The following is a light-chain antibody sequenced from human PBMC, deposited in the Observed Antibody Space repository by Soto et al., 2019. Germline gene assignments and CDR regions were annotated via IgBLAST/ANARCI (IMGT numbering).Light chain of an antibody. Sequence: NFMLTQPHSVSESPGKTVTISCTRSSGSIASNYVQWYQQRPGSAPTTVIYEDNQRPSGVPDRFSGSIDSSSNSASLTISGLKTEDEADYYCQSYDSSNHDVVFGGGIKLTVL. CDR2: EDN. CDR1: SGSIASNY. V-gene: IGLV6-57*04. CDR3: QSYDSSNHDVV. J-gene: IGLJ2*01.